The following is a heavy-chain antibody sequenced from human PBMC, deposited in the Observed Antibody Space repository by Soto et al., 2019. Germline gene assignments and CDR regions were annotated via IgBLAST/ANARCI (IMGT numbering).Heavy chain of an antibody. Sequence: QVQLVQSGAEVKKPGASVKVSCKVSGYTLTELSMHWVRQAPGKGREWMGGFDPEDSETIYAQKFQGRVTMTEDTSTDTAYMELSSLRSEDTAVYYCATDLNLGGRNWFDPWGQGTLVTVSS. CDR1: GYTLTELS. CDR3: ATDLNLGGRNWFDP. D-gene: IGHD1-7*01. V-gene: IGHV1-24*01. CDR2: FDPEDSET. J-gene: IGHJ5*02.